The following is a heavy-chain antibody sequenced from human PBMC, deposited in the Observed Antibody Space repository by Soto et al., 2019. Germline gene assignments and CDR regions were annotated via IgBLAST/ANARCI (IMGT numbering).Heavy chain of an antibody. CDR1: GFTFSRYW. CDR3: ARDHWDDGYPDNYFDY. Sequence: EVQLVESGGGLVQPGGSLRLSCAASGFTFSRYWMHWVRQAPGKGLVWVSRIKSDGSSTTYADSVKGRFTISRDNAKNTLHLQMKSLRAEDTAVYYCARDHWDDGYPDNYFDYWGQGTLVTVSS. J-gene: IGHJ4*02. CDR2: IKSDGSST. D-gene: IGHD5-12*01. V-gene: IGHV3-74*01.